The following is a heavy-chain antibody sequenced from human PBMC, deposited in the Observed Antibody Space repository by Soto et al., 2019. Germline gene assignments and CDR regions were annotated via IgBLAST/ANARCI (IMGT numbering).Heavy chain of an antibody. CDR3: AKGVDYYDSSGYLDY. Sequence: PGGSLRLSCAASGFTFSSYAMSWVRQAPGKGLEWVSVISGSGGSTYYADSVKGRFTISRGNPKSTLYLQMNSLRAEDTAVYYCAKGVDYYDSSGYLDYWGQGTLVTVSS. V-gene: IGHV3-23*01. CDR2: ISGSGGST. D-gene: IGHD3-22*01. CDR1: GFTFSSYA. J-gene: IGHJ4*02.